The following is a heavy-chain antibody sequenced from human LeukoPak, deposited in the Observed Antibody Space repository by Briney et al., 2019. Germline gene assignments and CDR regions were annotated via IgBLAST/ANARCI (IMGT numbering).Heavy chain of an antibody. D-gene: IGHD3-10*01. Sequence: PGGSLRLSCAASGFTFAEYTMHWVRQAPGKGLEWVSGINWNGVSTGYADSAKGRFTISRDNAKNSLYLQMNSLRAEDTALYYCARSPRIIIVRGLISYYYYMDVWGKGTTVTVSS. CDR1: GFTFAEYT. CDR2: INWNGVST. V-gene: IGHV3-20*04. CDR3: ARSPRIIIVRGLISYYYYMDV. J-gene: IGHJ6*03.